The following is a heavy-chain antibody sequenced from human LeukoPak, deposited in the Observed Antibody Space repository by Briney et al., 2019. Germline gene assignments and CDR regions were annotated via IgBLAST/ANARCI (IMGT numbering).Heavy chain of an antibody. D-gene: IGHD1-1*01. V-gene: IGHV1-2*02. Sequence: VASVKVSCKASGYTFTGYYMHWVRQAPGQGLEWMGWINPNSGGTNYAQKFQGRVTMTRDTSISTAYMELSRLRSDDTAVYYCARGGGHGSTGTSGYYYYYMDVWGKGTTVTVSS. J-gene: IGHJ6*03. CDR2: INPNSGGT. CDR3: ARGGGHGSTGTSGYYYYYMDV. CDR1: GYTFTGYY.